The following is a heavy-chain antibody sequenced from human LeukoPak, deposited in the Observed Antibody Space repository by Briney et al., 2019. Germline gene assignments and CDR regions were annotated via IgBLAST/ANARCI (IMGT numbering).Heavy chain of an antibody. J-gene: IGHJ4*02. V-gene: IGHV3-23*01. D-gene: IGHD2-21*01. CDR3: AKVLGSRIAVSDPFDY. Sequence: GGSLRLSCAASGFPFSGYALNWVRQAPGKGLGWVSAISGSGGTIFYADSVKGRFTISRDHSKNTLYLQMNSLRAEDTAVYYCAKVLGSRIAVSDPFDYWGQGTLVTVSS. CDR1: GFPFSGYA. CDR2: ISGSGGTI.